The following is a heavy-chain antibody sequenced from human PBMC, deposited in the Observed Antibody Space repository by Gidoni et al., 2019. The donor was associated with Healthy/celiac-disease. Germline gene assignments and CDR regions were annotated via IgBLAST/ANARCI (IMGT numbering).Heavy chain of an antibody. D-gene: IGHD3-10*01. CDR1: GFTFSNAW. J-gene: IGHJ6*03. Sequence: ELQLVESGGCLVKPGGSLRLSCAASGFTFSNAWMSWFRQAPGKGLEWVGRIKSKTDGGTTDYAAPVKGRFTISRDDSKNTLELQMNSLKTEDTAVYYCTTDETMVRGMGYYYYYMDVWGKGTTVTVSS. CDR3: TTDETMVRGMGYYYYYMDV. V-gene: IGHV3-15*01. CDR2: IKSKTDGGTT.